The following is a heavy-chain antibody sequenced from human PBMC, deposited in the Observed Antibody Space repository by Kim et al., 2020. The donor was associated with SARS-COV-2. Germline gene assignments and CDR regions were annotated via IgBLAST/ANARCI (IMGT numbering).Heavy chain of an antibody. J-gene: IGHJ6*02. CDR2: IKQDGSEK. Sequence: GGSLRLSCAASGFTFSSYWMSWVRQAPGKGLEWVANIKQDGSEKYYVDSVKGRFTISRDNAKNSLYLQMNSLRAEDTAVYYCARDISGYSNYPSGYYYGMDVWGQGTTVTVSS. V-gene: IGHV3-7*01. D-gene: IGHD4-4*01. CDR3: ARDISGYSNYPSGYYYGMDV. CDR1: GFTFSSYW.